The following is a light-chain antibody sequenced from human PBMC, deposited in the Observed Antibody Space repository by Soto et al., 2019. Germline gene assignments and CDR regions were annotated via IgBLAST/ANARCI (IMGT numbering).Light chain of an antibody. Sequence: EIVLTQSPGTLSLSPGERATLSCRTSQTVSSTYLAWYQQKRGQAPRLLIYGTSNRATGIPDRFSGSRSGTNFTLIISRLEHEEFAMYHCPLYGMSPPYCFAQATDCEIK. V-gene: IGKV3-20*01. CDR1: QTVSSTY. J-gene: IGKJ2*03. CDR2: GTS. CDR3: PLYGMSPPYC.